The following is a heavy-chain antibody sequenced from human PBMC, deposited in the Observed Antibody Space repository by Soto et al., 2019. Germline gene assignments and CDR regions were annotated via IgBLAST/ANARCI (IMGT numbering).Heavy chain of an antibody. Sequence: EVQLLESGGGLVQPGGSLRLSCAASGFTFSNYAMSWVRQAPGKGLEWVSTISTSGGSTYSADSVKCRFTISRDNSKNTLYVQMKSLRAEDTAVYYCARDGLGAYTYGSYYFDYWGQGTLVTVSS. CDR2: ISTSGGST. CDR3: ARDGLGAYTYGSYYFDY. D-gene: IGHD5-18*01. CDR1: GFTFSNYA. J-gene: IGHJ4*02. V-gene: IGHV3-23*01.